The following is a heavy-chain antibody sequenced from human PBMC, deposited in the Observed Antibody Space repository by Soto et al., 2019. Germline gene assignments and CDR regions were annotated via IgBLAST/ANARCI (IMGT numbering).Heavy chain of an antibody. V-gene: IGHV3-33*01. CDR2: IWYDGSNK. J-gene: IGHJ6*02. Sequence: QVQLVESGGGVVQPGRSLRLSCAASGFTFSSYGMHWVRQAPGKGLEWVAVIWYDGSNKYYADSVKGRFTISRDNSKNTLYLLMNSLRAEDTAVYYCARDRSVGSSSSFFYYYYGMDVWGQGTPVTVSS. CDR3: ARDRSVGSSSSFFYYYYGMDV. CDR1: GFTFSSYG. D-gene: IGHD2-15*01.